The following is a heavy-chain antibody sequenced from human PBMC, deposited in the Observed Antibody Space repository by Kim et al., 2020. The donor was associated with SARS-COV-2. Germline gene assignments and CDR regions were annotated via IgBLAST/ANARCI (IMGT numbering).Heavy chain of an antibody. CDR3: ARVRRGDDILTGFPLYYYYYGMDV. J-gene: IGHJ6*02. D-gene: IGHD3-9*01. CDR1: GYTFTSYD. Sequence: ASVKVSCKASGYTFTSYDINWVRQATGQGLEWMGWMNPNSGNTGYAQKFQGRVTMTRNTSISTAYMELSSLRSEDTAVYYCARVRRGDDILTGFPLYYYYYGMDVWGQGTTVTVSS. V-gene: IGHV1-8*01. CDR2: MNPNSGNT.